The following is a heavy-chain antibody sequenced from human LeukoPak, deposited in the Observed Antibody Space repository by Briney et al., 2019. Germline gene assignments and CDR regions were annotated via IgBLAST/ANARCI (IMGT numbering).Heavy chain of an antibody. CDR1: GFTFSSYS. D-gene: IGHD6-19*01. Sequence: GGSLRLSCVASGFTFSSYSMNWVRQAPGKGLEWVSSISSSSSYIYYADSVKGRFTISRDNAKNSLYLQMNSLRAEDTAVYYCARGHGSGWYVSGYWGQGTLVTVSS. J-gene: IGHJ4*02. CDR3: ARGHGSGWYVSGY. CDR2: ISSSSSYI. V-gene: IGHV3-21*01.